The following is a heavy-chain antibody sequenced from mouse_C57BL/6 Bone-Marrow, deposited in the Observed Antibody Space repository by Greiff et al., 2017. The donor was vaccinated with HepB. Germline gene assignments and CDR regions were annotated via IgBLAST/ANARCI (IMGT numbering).Heavy chain of an antibody. Sequence: VQLQQSGAELVRPGTSVKVSCKASGYAFTNYLIEWVKQRPGQGLEWIGVINPGSGGTNYTEKFKGKATLTADKSSSTAYMQLSSLTSEDSAVYFCARGGTYYSNWYFDYWGQGTALTVSS. D-gene: IGHD2-5*01. CDR2: INPGSGGT. V-gene: IGHV1-54*01. J-gene: IGHJ2*01. CDR1: GYAFTNYL. CDR3: ARGGTYYSNWYFDY.